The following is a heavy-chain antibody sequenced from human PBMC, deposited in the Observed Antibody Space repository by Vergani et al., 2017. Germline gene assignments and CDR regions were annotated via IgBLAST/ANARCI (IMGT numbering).Heavy chain of an antibody. CDR2: ISGSGGST. Sequence: EVQLLESGGGLVQPGGSLRLSCAASGFTFSSYAMSWVRQAPGKGLEWVSAISGSGGSTYYADSVKGRFTISRDNSKNTLYLQMNSLRAEVTAVYYCASGEYSSSTSLHYWGQGTLVTVSS. CDR3: ASGEYSSSTSLHY. D-gene: IGHD2-2*01. V-gene: IGHV3-23*01. J-gene: IGHJ4*02. CDR1: GFTFSSYA.